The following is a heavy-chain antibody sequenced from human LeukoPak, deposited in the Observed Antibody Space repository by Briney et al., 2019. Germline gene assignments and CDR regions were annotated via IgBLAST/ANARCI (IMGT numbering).Heavy chain of an antibody. J-gene: IGHJ4*02. Sequence: GGSLRLSCAASGFTFSSYSMNWVRQAPGKGLEWVSYISSSSSTIYYADSVKGRFTISRDNAKNSPYLQMNSLRAEDTAVYYCACIAAAGFDYWGQGTLVTVSS. CDR1: GFTFSSYS. D-gene: IGHD6-13*01. CDR2: ISSSSSTI. V-gene: IGHV3-48*01. CDR3: ACIAAAGFDY.